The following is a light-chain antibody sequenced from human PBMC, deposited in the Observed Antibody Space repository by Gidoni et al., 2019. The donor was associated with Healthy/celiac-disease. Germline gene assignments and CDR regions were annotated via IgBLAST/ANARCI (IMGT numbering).Light chain of an antibody. CDR1: QSISSY. CDR3: QQSYSTPRT. J-gene: IGKJ1*01. CDR2: ASS. V-gene: IGKV1-39*01. Sequence: DIQMTPSPSSLSASVGDRVTITCRASQSISSYLNWYQQKPGKAPKLLIHASSSLQSGVPSRFSGSGSGTDFTLTISSLQPEDFATYYCQQSYSTPRTFGQGTKVEIK.